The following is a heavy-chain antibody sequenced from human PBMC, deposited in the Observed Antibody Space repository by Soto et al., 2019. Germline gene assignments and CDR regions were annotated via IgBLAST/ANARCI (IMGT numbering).Heavy chain of an antibody. Sequence: SETLSLTCTVSGGSISSSSYYWGWIRQPPGKGLEWIGSIYYSGSTYYNPSLKSRVTISVDTSKNQFSLKLSSVTAADTAVYYCARQGRKSRTNYFDYWGQGTLVTVSS. J-gene: IGHJ4*02. CDR3: ARQGRKSRTNYFDY. CDR1: GGSISSSSYY. CDR2: IYYSGST. V-gene: IGHV4-39*01.